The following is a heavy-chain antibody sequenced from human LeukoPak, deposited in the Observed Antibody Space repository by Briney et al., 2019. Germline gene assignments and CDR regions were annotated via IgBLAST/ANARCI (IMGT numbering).Heavy chain of an antibody. CDR3: ARDLRVIVFDF. Sequence: PRASVKVSCKASGYTFTSNPINWVRQAPGQGLEWMGWISTNTGNPTYAQGFTGRFVFSMDTSVSTAYLEISSLKAEDTAVYYCARDLRVIVFDFWGQGTMVTVSS. J-gene: IGHJ3*01. D-gene: IGHD3-22*01. V-gene: IGHV7-4-1*02. CDR2: ISTNTGNP. CDR1: GYTFTSNP.